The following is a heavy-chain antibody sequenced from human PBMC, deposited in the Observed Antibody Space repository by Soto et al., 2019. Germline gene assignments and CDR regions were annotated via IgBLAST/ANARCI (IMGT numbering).Heavy chain of an antibody. D-gene: IGHD3-22*01. CDR2: TYHSGNP. J-gene: IGHJ4*02. CDR3: ARVQRLPYYYDSSGYSAFDY. Sequence: SETLSLTCGVSGDTISTGGYSWAWIRQPPGKALEWIGHTYHSGNPYYNPSLKSRVIISVDRSKNQFSLKLSSVTAADTAVYYCARVQRLPYYYDSSGYSAFDYWGQGTLVTVSS. V-gene: IGHV4-30-2*01. CDR1: GDTISTGGYS.